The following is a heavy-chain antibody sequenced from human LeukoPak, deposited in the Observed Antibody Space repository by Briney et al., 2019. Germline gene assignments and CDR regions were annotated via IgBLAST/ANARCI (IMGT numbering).Heavy chain of an antibody. D-gene: IGHD3-10*01. V-gene: IGHV3-7*01. CDR3: ARDFRGYEPIVYYYYYYMDV. Sequence: PGGSLRLSCAASGFTFSSYWMGWVRQAPGKGLEWVANIKQDGSEKYYVDSVNGRFTISGDNAKNSLYLQMNSLRAEDTAVYYCARDFRGYEPIVYYYYYYMDVWGKGTTVTVSS. J-gene: IGHJ6*03. CDR2: IKQDGSEK. CDR1: GFTFSSYW.